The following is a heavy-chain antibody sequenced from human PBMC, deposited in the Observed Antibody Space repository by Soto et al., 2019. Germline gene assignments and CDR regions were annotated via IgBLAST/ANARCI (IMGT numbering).Heavy chain of an antibody. CDR1: GFPFSNYY. D-gene: IGHD2-21*02. V-gene: IGHV3-21*01. Sequence: GGSLRLSCAVSGFPFSNYYIHLVRQAPGKGLEWVSSIRSGRDTFYADSVKGRFSISRDDATSSVSLQMNSLRGEDTDVYFCAREETAWTRAYGSDVSGQGTTVTVSS. CDR2: IRSGRDT. CDR3: AREETAWTRAYGSDV. J-gene: IGHJ6*02.